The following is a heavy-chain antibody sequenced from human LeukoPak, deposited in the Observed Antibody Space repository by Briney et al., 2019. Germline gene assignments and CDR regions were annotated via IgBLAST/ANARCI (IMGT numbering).Heavy chain of an antibody. J-gene: IGHJ4*02. CDR3: ARERCSSTTCYFDY. CDR2: IYYSGST. D-gene: IGHD2-2*01. CDR1: GGSISTYY. V-gene: IGHV4-59*01. Sequence: SETLSLTCTVSGGSISTYYWSWIRPPPGKGLEWIGYIYYSGSTNYNPSLKSRVTISVDTSKNQFSLKLSSVTAADTAVYYCARERCSSTTCYFDYWGQGTLVTVSS.